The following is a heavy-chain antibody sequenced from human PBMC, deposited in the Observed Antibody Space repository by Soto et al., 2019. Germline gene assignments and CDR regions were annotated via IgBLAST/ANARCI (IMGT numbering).Heavy chain of an antibody. V-gene: IGHV3-49*04. D-gene: IGHD3-22*01. CDR3: TRDRSLHYYDSSGYYNEGYFQH. Sequence: GGSLRLSCTASGFTFGDYAMSWVRQAPGKGLEWVGFIRSKAYGGTTEYAASVKGRLTISRDDSKSIAYLQMNSLKTEDTAVYYCTRDRSLHYYDSSGYYNEGYFQHWGQGTLVTVSS. CDR1: GFTFGDYA. CDR2: IRSKAYGGTT. J-gene: IGHJ1*01.